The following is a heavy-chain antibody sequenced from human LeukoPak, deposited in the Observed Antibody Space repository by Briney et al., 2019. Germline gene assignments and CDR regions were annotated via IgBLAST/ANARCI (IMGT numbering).Heavy chain of an antibody. V-gene: IGHV3-23*01. J-gene: IGHJ3*02. Sequence: PGGSLRLSCAASGFTFRIYAMNWVRQAPGQGLEWVSSISVNGDDTYYADSVKGRFTISRDNSKNTLYLQMNSLRAEDTAMYYCAKDWRDYGDFHAFDMWGQGTMVTVSS. D-gene: IGHD4-17*01. CDR2: ISVNGDDT. CDR3: AKDWRDYGDFHAFDM. CDR1: GFTFRIYA.